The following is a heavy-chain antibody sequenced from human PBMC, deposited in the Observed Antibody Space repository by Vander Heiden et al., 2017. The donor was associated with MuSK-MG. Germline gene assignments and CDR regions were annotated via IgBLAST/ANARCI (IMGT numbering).Heavy chain of an antibody. Sequence: QVQLQESGPGLVKPSETLSLTCTVSGYSISSGYYWGWIRQPPGKGLEWIGSIYHSGSTYYNPSLKSRVTISVDTSKNQFSLKLSSVTAADTAVYYCARGTGYPRYYFDYWGQGTLVTVSS. V-gene: IGHV4-38-2*02. CDR2: IYHSGST. CDR1: GYSISSGYY. J-gene: IGHJ4*02. CDR3: ARGTGYPRYYFDY. D-gene: IGHD5-12*01.